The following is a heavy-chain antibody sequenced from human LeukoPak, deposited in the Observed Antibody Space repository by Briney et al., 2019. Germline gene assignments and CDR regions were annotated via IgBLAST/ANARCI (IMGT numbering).Heavy chain of an antibody. J-gene: IGHJ3*02. CDR1: GFTFSNAW. V-gene: IGHV3-15*01. CDR3: AKAGWDVEIVVVPAAISHDAFDI. D-gene: IGHD2-2*02. CDR2: IKTKTDAGTT. Sequence: GGSLRLSCAASGFTFSNAWMSWVRQAPGKGLEWVGHIKTKTDAGTTDYAAPVKGRFTISRDDSKNTLYLQMNSLKTEDTAVYYCAKAGWDVEIVVVPAAISHDAFDIWGQGTMVTVSS.